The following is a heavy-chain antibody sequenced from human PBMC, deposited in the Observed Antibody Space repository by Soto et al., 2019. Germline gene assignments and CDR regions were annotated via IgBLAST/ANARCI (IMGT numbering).Heavy chain of an antibody. D-gene: IGHD3-9*01. CDR2: VSTNGAT. CDR1: DDFISSYY. J-gene: IGHJ6*02. CDR3: ARADYEILTGSYAMDV. Sequence: SETLSLTCTVSDDFISSYYWNWIRQPAGKGLEWIGRVSTNGATNYNPSLESRVTMSVDTSKNQFSLKLTSVTATDTAVYFCARADYEILTGSYAMDVWGQGTTVTVSS. V-gene: IGHV4-4*07.